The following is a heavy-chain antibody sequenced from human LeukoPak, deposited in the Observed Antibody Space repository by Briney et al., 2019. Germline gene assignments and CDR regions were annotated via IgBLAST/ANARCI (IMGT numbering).Heavy chain of an antibody. CDR3: ARRDISSGWSFDY. V-gene: IGHV4-4*07. J-gene: IGHJ4*02. CDR1: GGSISNYH. CDR2: IHTSGST. Sequence: PSETLSLTCTVSGGSISNYHWSWIRQPAGKGLEWISQIHTSGSTNYNPLLKSRVTMSIDTPENQLSLTIRSVTAADTAVYYCARRDISSGWSFDYWGQGILVTVSS. D-gene: IGHD6-19*01.